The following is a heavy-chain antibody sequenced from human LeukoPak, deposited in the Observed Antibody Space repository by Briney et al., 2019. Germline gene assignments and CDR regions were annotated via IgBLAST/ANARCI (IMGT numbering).Heavy chain of an antibody. V-gene: IGHV3-30*02. Sequence: GGSLRLSCAASGFTFSSYGMHWVRQAPGKGLEWVAFIRYDGSNKYYADSVKGRFTISRDNAKNSLYLQMNSLRAEDTAVYYCAREFRFLEWLPAPGYDYWGQGTLVTVSS. CDR3: AREFRFLEWLPAPGYDY. D-gene: IGHD3-3*01. J-gene: IGHJ4*02. CDR2: IRYDGSNK. CDR1: GFTFSSYG.